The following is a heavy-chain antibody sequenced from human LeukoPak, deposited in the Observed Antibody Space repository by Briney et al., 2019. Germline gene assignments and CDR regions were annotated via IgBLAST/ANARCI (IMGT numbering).Heavy chain of an antibody. Sequence: GESLKISCKGSGYSFTSYWIGWVRQLPGKGLEWMGIIHPGDSDTRYSPSFQGQVTISVDKSICTAYLQWSSLKASDTAIYFCAKGYYYVDVWGKGTTVIVSS. CDR2: IHPGDSDT. V-gene: IGHV5-51*01. CDR3: AKGYYYVDV. J-gene: IGHJ6*03. CDR1: GYSFTSYW.